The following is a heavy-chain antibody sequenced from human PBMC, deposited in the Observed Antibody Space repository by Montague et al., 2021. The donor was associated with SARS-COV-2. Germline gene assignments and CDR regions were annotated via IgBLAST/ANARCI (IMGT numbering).Heavy chain of an antibody. V-gene: IGHV4-61*09. J-gene: IGHJ6*03. D-gene: IGHD6-19*01. CDR3: ARDRRGMAMAGRAYYYYYMDG. CDR2: ISTSGSS. CDR1: GASISSANDY. Sequence: TLSLTCSVSGASISSANDYWTWIRQPAGKGLEWIGHISTSGSSSYNSSLKSRVTIILDTSKQQFSLELTSVTAADTAVYYCARDRRGMAMAGRAYYYYYMDGWGKGTTVTVSS.